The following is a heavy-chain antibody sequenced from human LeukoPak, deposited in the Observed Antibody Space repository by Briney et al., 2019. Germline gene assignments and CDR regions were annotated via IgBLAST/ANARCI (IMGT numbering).Heavy chain of an antibody. J-gene: IGHJ4*02. CDR1: GGSFSGYY. D-gene: IGHD6-13*01. CDR2: ISHSGST. Sequence: PSETLSLTCAVYGGSFSGYYWSWIRQPPGKGLEWIGEISHSGSTNYNPSLKSRVTISVDTSKNQFSLKLSSVTAADTAVYYCARGRGSSWYNWGQGTLVTVSS. V-gene: IGHV4-34*01. CDR3: ARGRGSSWYN.